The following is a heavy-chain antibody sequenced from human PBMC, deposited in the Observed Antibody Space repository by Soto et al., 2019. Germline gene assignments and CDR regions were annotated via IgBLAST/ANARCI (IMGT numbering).Heavy chain of an antibody. CDR2: ISAYNGNT. Sequence: ASVKVSCKASGYTVINYAISWVRQAPGQGLEWMGWISAYNGNTNYAQKLQGRVTMTTDTSTSTAYLELRSLRSDDTAIYFCARVGNSGSYPYFFDYWGQGTLVTVSS. CDR1: GYTVINYA. D-gene: IGHD1-26*01. V-gene: IGHV1-18*01. CDR3: ARVGNSGSYPYFFDY. J-gene: IGHJ4*02.